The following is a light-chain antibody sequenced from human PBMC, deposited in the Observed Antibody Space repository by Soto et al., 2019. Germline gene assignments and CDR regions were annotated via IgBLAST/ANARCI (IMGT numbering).Light chain of an antibody. CDR3: NSYTISDTYV. CDR1: SSDVGSYNR. V-gene: IGLV2-18*02. Sequence: QSVLTQPPSGSGSPGQSVTISCIGTSSDVGSYNRVSWYQQPPGTAPKLIIYEGYTRPSGVPDRFSASKSGNTASLTISGLQAEDEADYYCNSYTISDTYVFGTGTKVTVL. CDR2: EGY. J-gene: IGLJ1*01.